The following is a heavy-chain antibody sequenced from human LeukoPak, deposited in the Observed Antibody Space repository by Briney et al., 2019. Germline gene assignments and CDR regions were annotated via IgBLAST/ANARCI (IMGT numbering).Heavy chain of an antibody. CDR3: ARGYYYDSSGHSGGY. D-gene: IGHD3-22*01. V-gene: IGHV1-18*01. CDR2: ISAYNGNT. CDR1: GYTFTSYG. Sequence: ASVKVSCKASGYTFTSYGISWVRQAPGQGLEWMGWISAYNGNTNYAQKLQGRVTMTTDTSTSTAYMELRSLRSDDTAVYYCARGYYYDSSGHSGGYWGQGTLVTVSS. J-gene: IGHJ4*02.